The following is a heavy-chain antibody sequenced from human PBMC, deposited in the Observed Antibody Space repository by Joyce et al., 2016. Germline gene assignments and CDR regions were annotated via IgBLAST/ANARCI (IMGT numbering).Heavy chain of an antibody. CDR1: GGPFRGFF. J-gene: IGHJ4*02. CDR2: ITTSGAT. D-gene: IGHD6-19*01. CDR3: ARSQWLAPLMY. V-gene: IGHV4-34*02. Sequence: QVQLRQWGAGLLKPSETLSLTCAVSGGPFRGFFWTWVRQPPGKALEWIGDITTSGATNYNPSLRSRVAISVDTSNNQFSLTLTSLSAADMAVYYCARSQWLAPLMYWGQGTLVIVSP.